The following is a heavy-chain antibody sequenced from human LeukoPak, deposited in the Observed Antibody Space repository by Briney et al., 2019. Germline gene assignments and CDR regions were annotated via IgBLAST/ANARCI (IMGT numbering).Heavy chain of an antibody. D-gene: IGHD2-21*01. J-gene: IGHJ4*02. Sequence: PGGSLRLSCAASGFTFSTFSSYAMSWVRQAPGKGLEWVSGISGSGEDTYYTDSVKGRFTISRDNSENTLYLHMIDLRVDDTAVYYCARADWVGGAPGFDYWGQGTLVTVSS. V-gene: IGHV3-23*01. CDR3: ARADWVGGAPGFDY. CDR1: GFTFSTFSSYA. CDR2: ISGSGEDT.